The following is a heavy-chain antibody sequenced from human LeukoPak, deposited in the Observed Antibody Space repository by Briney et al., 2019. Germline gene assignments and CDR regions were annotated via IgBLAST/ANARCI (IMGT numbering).Heavy chain of an antibody. CDR2: IYHSGST. CDR3: ARLLDNDISGDPDTFDV. CDR1: TDSTNTYY. Sequence: SETLSLTCSVSTDSTNTYYWSWIRQSPGKGLEWIGHIYHSGSTDYNPSFKSRVTISIDMSKKEFSLKLTSVTSADTAVYSCARLLDNDISGDPDTFDVWGQGTTVIVSS. J-gene: IGHJ3*01. V-gene: IGHV4-59*01. D-gene: IGHD3-22*01.